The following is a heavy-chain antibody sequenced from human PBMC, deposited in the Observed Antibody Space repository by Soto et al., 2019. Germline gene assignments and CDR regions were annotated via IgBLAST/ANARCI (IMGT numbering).Heavy chain of an antibody. Sequence: SVKVSCKASGGTFSSYAISWVRQAPGQGLEWMGGIIPIFGTANYAQKFQGRVTITADKSTSTAYMELSSLRSEDTAVYYCARVYCGGDCYSYYYYYGMDVWGQGTTVTVS. V-gene: IGHV1-69*06. CDR1: GGTFSSYA. CDR3: ARVYCGGDCYSYYYYYGMDV. J-gene: IGHJ6*02. D-gene: IGHD2-21*02. CDR2: IIPIFGTA.